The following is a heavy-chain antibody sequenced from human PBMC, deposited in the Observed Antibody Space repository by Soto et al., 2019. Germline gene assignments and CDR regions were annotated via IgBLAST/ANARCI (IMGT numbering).Heavy chain of an antibody. CDR2: ISGNGGST. D-gene: IGHD3-9*01. J-gene: IGHJ4*02. CDR1: GLIFSDFA. CDR3: AKDFDRGGWYYLDS. V-gene: IGHV3-23*01. Sequence: EVQLLESGGGLVQPGGSLTLSCAASGLIFSDFAMTWVRQAPGKGLEWVSTISGNGGSTYFAAPIKGRFTISRDNSKKLLYLQMRRLRDEDTAKYYCAKDFDRGGWYYLDSWGQGTPVTVSS.